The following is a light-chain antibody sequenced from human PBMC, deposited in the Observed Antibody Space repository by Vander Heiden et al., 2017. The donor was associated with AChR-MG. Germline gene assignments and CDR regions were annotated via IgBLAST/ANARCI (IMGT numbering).Light chain of an antibody. V-gene: IGLV1-44*01. CDR3: AAWDDSLNGPGV. CDR2: RNN. Sequence: QSVLTQPPSASGTPGQRVAISCSGSSSNIGSNTVNWYQQLPGTAPKLLIYRNNQRPSGVPDRFSGSKSGTSASLAISGLQSEDEADYYCAAWDDSLNGPGVFGGGTRLNVL. J-gene: IGLJ2*01. CDR1: SSNIGSNT.